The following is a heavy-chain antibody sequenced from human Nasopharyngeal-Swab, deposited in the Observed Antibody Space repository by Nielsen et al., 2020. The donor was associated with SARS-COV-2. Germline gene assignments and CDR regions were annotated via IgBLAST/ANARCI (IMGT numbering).Heavy chain of an antibody. CDR2: ISSSSSTI. J-gene: IGHJ4*02. CDR1: GFTFSSYS. CDR3: ARDRIMIVVGTLDY. V-gene: IGHV3-48*04. Sequence: GSLKISCAASGFTFSSYSMNWVRQAPGKGLEWVSYISSSSSTIYYADSVKGRFTISRDNAKNSLYLQMNSLRAEDTAVYYCARDRIMIVVGTLDYWGQGTLVTVSS. D-gene: IGHD3-22*01.